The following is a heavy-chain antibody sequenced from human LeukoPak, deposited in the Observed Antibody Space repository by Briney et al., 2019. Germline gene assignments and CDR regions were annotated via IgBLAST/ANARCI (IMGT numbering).Heavy chain of an antibody. J-gene: IGHJ4*02. V-gene: IGHV1-69*13. CDR2: IIPIFGTA. CDR3: AREGDYDSSGYYPYFDY. Sequence: ASVKVSCKASGYTFTSYDINWVRQAPGQGLEWMGGIIPIFGTANYAQKFQGRVTITADESTSTAYMELSSLRSEDTAVYYCAREGDYDSSGYYPYFDYWAREPWSPSPQ. CDR1: GYTFTSYD. D-gene: IGHD3-22*01.